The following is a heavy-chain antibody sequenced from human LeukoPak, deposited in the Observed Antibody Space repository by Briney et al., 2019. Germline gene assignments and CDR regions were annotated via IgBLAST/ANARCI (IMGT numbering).Heavy chain of an antibody. Sequence: GGSLRLSCAASGFTFNTYVMHWVRQAPGKGLEWLAFIRYDGSNKNYADSVKGRFTISRDNTKNSLYLQMNSLRAEDTAIYYCAKRGSGITVAADCWGQGTLVTVSS. V-gene: IGHV3-30*02. CDR2: IRYDGSNK. CDR3: AKRGSGITVAADC. D-gene: IGHD6-19*01. J-gene: IGHJ4*02. CDR1: GFTFNTYV.